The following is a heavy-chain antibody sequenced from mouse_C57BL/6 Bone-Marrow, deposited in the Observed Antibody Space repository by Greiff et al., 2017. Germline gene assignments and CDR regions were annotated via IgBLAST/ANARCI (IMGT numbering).Heavy chain of an antibody. CDR3: ARDFYYDYDDYAMDY. V-gene: IGHV1-85*01. CDR2: IYPRDGST. J-gene: IGHJ4*01. D-gene: IGHD2-4*01. CDR1: GYTFTSYD. Sequence: VQLQQSGPELVKPGASVKLSCKASGYTFTSYDINWVKQRPGQGLEWIGWIYPRDGSTKYNEKFKGKATLTVDTSSSTAYMELHSLTSEDSAVYFCARDFYYDYDDYAMDYWGQGTSVTVSS.